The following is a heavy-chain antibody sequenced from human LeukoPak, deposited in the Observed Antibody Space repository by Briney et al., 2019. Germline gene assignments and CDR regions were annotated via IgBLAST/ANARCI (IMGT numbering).Heavy chain of an antibody. Sequence: SETLSLXCTVSGGSISSGSYYWSWNRQPAGKGLEWIGRIYTSGSTNYNPSLKSRVTISVDTSKNQFSLRLSSVTAADTAVYYCASSNALVWGYFDYWGQGTLVTVSS. CDR1: GGSISSGSYY. CDR2: IYTSGST. D-gene: IGHD7-27*01. J-gene: IGHJ4*02. CDR3: ASSNALVWGYFDY. V-gene: IGHV4-61*02.